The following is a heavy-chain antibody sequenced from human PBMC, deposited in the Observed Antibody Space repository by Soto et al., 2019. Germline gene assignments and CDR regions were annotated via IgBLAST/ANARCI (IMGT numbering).Heavy chain of an antibody. V-gene: IGHV3-48*03. CDR2: ISSSGSTI. CDR1: GFTFSSYE. Sequence: GGSLRLSCAASGFTFSSYEMNWVRQAPGKGLEWVSYISSSGSTIYYADSVKGRFTISRDNAKSSLYLQMNSLRAEDTAVYYCARVGSAAGTYYYYGMDVWGQGTTVTVSS. D-gene: IGHD6-13*01. J-gene: IGHJ6*02. CDR3: ARVGSAAGTYYYYGMDV.